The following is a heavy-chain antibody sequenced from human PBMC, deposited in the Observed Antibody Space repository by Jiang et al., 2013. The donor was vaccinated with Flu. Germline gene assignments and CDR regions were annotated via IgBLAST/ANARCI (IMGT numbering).Heavy chain of an antibody. CDR3: AKDRYTDSWNLFDY. Sequence: TFSSYAMSWVRQAPGKGLEWVSAISGSGGSTYYADSVKGRFTISRDDSKNTLYLQMNSLRAEDTAVYYCAKDRYTDSWNLFDYWGQGTLVTVSS. J-gene: IGHJ4*02. D-gene: IGHD6-13*01. V-gene: IGHV3-23*01. CDR2: ISGSGGST. CDR1: TFSSYA.